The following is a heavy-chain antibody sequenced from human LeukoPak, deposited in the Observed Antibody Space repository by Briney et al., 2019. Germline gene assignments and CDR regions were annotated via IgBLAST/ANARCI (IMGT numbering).Heavy chain of an antibody. CDR1: GFTFSDYY. V-gene: IGHV3-11*04. J-gene: IGHJ4*02. Sequence: GGSLRLSCAASGFTFSDYYMSWIRQAPGKGLEWVSSISVTGSFIYYADSVKGRFTISRDNAKSSLYLQMDSLRAEDTAVYYCARDPGSRFLEWPDWGQGTLVTVSS. CDR3: ARDPGSRFLEWPD. CDR2: ISVTGSFI. D-gene: IGHD3-3*01.